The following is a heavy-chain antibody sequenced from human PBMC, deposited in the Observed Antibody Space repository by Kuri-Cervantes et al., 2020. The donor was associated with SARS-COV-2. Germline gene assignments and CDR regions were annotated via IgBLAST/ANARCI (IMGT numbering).Heavy chain of an antibody. V-gene: IGHV3-33*01. CDR1: GFTFSSYG. CDR3: ARGGGGYYQTYFDY. Sequence: GGSLRLSCAASGFTFSSYGMHWVRQAPGKGLEWVAVIWYDGSNKYYADSVKGRFTISRDNSKNTLYLQMNSLRAEDTAVYYCARGGGGYYQTYFDYWGQGTLVTVSS. J-gene: IGHJ4*02. CDR2: IWYDGSNK. D-gene: IGHD3-22*01.